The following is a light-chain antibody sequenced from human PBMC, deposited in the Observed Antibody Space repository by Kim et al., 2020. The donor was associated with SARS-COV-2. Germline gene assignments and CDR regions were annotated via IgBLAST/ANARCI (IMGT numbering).Light chain of an antibody. J-gene: IGKJ2*01. CDR2: WAS. CDR3: QQYYAAPYT. CDR1: QSLLYASNNKNY. V-gene: IGKV4-1*01. Sequence: DIVMTQSPYSLSLSLVERATIDCKSTQSLLYASNNKNYLAWYQQRPGQPPKLLFYWASTRESGIPDRFSGSGSGTDFTLTISNLQAEDVAVYYCQQYYAAPYTLGQGTKLEI.